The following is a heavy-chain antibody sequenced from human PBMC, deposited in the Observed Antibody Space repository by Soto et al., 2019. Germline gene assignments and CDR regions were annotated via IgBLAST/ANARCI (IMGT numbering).Heavy chain of an antibody. CDR2: IHSSGST. V-gene: IGHV4-4*07. Sequence: ETLSLTCTVSGGSMSSYYWSWIRQSAGKGLEWIGRIHSSGSTNYNPSLKSRVTMSVDTSKNQFSLKLRSVTAADTAVYFCARVKTVDYYGMGVWGQGTTVTVSS. J-gene: IGHJ6*02. CDR1: GGSMSSYY. CDR3: ARVKTVDYYGMGV.